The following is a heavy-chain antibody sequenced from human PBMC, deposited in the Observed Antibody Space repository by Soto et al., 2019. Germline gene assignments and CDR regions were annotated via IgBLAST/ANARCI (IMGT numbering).Heavy chain of an antibody. V-gene: IGHV4-31*02. J-gene: IGHJ3*02. CDR1: GGSITTGGRY. D-gene: IGHD1-1*01. CDR2: IYYSVNT. Sequence: QVRLQEWGPGLVKPSQTLSLKCSVSGGSITTGGRYWSWIRQLPGKGLEWIGDIYYSVNTYYNASLNTRVTISVEAAKNQFSLKLSSVTAADTAVYYCAQALVFTGGDGFDIWGQGRLVTVSS. CDR3: AQALVFTGGDGFDI.